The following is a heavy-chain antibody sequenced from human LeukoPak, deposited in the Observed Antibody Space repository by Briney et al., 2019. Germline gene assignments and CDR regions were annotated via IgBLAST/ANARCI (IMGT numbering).Heavy chain of an antibody. CDR2: IYYSGST. Sequence: SETLSLTCTVSGASISPDYWSWIRQHPGKGLEWIGYIYYSGSTYYNPSLKSRVTISVDTSKNQFSLKLSSVTAADTAVYYCARAGGFFSPFGYWGQGTLVTVSS. V-gene: IGHV4-31*03. CDR3: ARAGGFFSPFGY. CDR1: GASISPDY. D-gene: IGHD3-3*01. J-gene: IGHJ4*02.